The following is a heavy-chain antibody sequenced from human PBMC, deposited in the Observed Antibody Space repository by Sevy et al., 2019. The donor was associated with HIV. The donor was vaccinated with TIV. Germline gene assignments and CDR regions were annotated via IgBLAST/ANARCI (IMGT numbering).Heavy chain of an antibody. J-gene: IGHJ4*02. Sequence: GGSLRLSCVASGFNFNIYSSSWVRQTPGKGLEWVSTLSFGCGKINYADSVQGRFTISRDDSKNTLYLEMNSLRVEDTAIYYCAREGCSKPHDYWGQGTLVTVSS. V-gene: IGHV3-23*01. D-gene: IGHD3-10*02. CDR3: AREGCSKPHDY. CDR2: LSFGCGKI. CDR1: GFNFNIYS.